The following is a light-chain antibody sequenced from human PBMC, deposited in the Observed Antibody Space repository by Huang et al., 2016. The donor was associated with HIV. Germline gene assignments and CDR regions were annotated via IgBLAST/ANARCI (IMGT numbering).Light chain of an antibody. J-gene: IGKJ4*01. V-gene: IGKV3D-15*01. CDR3: QQYDNWPPGLT. Sequence: EIVMTQSPATLSVSPGGGATLSCRARQKVRSNLAGYQQTPGQAPRLLMYDTSTRAAGVPARFSCSGSWTEFTLTISGLQSEDFAVYYCQQYDNWPPGLTFGGGTKVEI. CDR2: DTS. CDR1: QKVRSN.